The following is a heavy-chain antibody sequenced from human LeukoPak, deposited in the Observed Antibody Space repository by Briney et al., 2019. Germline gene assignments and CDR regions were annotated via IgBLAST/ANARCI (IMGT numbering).Heavy chain of an antibody. V-gene: IGHV1-2*02. Sequence: ASVKVSCKASGYTFTGYYMHWVRQAPGQGLEWMGWINPNSGGTNYAQKFQGRVTMTRDTSISTAYMELSRLRSDDTAVYYCAREPGSSSWFNFDYWGQGTLVTVSP. D-gene: IGHD6-13*01. J-gene: IGHJ4*02. CDR3: AREPGSSSWFNFDY. CDR2: INPNSGGT. CDR1: GYTFTGYY.